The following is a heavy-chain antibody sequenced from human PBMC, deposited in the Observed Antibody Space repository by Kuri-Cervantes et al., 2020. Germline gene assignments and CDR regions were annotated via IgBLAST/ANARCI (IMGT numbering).Heavy chain of an antibody. V-gene: IGHV3-23*01. CDR3: ARDIGLEPEGLDY. Sequence: GGSLRLSCAASGFTFSSYAMSWVRQAPGKGLEWVSAISGSGGSTYYADSVKGRFTISRDNAKNFLYLQISSLRAEDTALYYCARDIGLEPEGLDYWGQGTLVTVSS. J-gene: IGHJ4*02. CDR1: GFTFSSYA. D-gene: IGHD1-1*01. CDR2: ISGSGGST.